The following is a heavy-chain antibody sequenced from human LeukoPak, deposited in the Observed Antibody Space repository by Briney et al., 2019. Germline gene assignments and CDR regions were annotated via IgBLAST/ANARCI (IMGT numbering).Heavy chain of an antibody. V-gene: IGHV1-46*01. Sequence: ASVKVSCKASGYTPTNYFMHWVRQAPGQGLEWMGIINPSGGGSTSYAQKFQGRVTITADESTSTAYMELSSLRSEDTAVYYCARKVGFAAAEYMDVWGQGTTVTVSS. D-gene: IGHD6-13*01. J-gene: IGHJ6*02. CDR3: ARKVGFAAAEYMDV. CDR1: GYTPTNYF. CDR2: INPSGGGST.